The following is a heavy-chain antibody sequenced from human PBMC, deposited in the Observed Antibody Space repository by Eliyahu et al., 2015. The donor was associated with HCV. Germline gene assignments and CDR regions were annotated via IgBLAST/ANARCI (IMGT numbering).Heavy chain of an antibody. Sequence: QVQLVQSGAEVKNPGASVRVSCKASGYTFSDNYLHWVRQAPGQGLEWVGRIVPTTGGTNYARRFQGRVTLTRDTSINTVYMELSRLTPDDTAVYYCARGASRSTPWWFDAWGQGTLATVSS. V-gene: IGHV1-2*06. D-gene: IGHD2-2*01. J-gene: IGHJ5*02. CDR1: GYTFSDNY. CDR2: IVPTTGGT. CDR3: ARGASRSTPWWFDA.